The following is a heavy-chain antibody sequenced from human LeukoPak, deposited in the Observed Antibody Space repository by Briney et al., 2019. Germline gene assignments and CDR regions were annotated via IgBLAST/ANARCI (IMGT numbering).Heavy chain of an antibody. CDR1: GFIFSSYA. CDR2: ISGSGGST. Sequence: PGGSLRLSCAASGFIFSSYAMSWVRQAPGKGLEWVSAISGSGGSTYYADSVKGRFTISRDNSKNSLYLQMNSLRAEDTAVYYCARGSSSSWYFCFGGQGTLVTVSS. D-gene: IGHD6-13*01. CDR3: ARGSSSSWYFCF. J-gene: IGHJ4*02. V-gene: IGHV3-23*01.